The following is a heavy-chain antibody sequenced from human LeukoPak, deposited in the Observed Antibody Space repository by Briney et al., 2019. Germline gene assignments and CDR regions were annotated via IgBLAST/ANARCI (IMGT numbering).Heavy chain of an antibody. CDR2: IDHSGST. D-gene: IGHD2-15*01. V-gene: IGHV4-59*08. CDR3: AGHRGYCSGVNCYSWFDP. CDR1: GGSTTSNY. Sequence: KLRETLSHTCTVSGGSTTSNYWSWIRQPPGKGLEWIGFIDHSGSTNYNPSLKSRVTMSVDTSENQVSLKLSSVTAADTAVYYCAGHRGYCSGVNCYSWFDPWGQGTLVTVSS. J-gene: IGHJ5*02.